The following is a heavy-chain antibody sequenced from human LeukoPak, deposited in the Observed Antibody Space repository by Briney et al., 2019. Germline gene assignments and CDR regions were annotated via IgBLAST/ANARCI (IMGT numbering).Heavy chain of an antibody. CDR1: GFTFSSYA. V-gene: IGHV3-30-3*01. CDR3: ARGYMSSDPVWFDP. J-gene: IGHJ5*02. D-gene: IGHD3-16*02. CDR2: ISYDGSNK. Sequence: GGSLRLSCAASGFTFSSYAMHWVRQAPGTGLEWVAVISYDGSNKYYADSVKGRFTISRDNSKNTLYLQMNSLRAEDTAVYYCARGYMSSDPVWFDPWGQGTLVTVSS.